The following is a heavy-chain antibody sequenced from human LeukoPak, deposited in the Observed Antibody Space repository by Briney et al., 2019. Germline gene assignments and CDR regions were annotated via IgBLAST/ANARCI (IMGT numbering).Heavy chain of an antibody. J-gene: IGHJ4*02. V-gene: IGHV4-59*08. CDR1: GGSISSYF. Sequence: SETLSLTCTVSGGSISSYFWSWIRQPPGKGLEWIRYIYYSGSTNYNPSLKSRVTMSVDTSKNQFSLKLSSVTAADTAVYYCARIDRAVAGTIDYWGQGTLVTVSS. CDR2: IYYSGST. D-gene: IGHD6-19*01. CDR3: ARIDRAVAGTIDY.